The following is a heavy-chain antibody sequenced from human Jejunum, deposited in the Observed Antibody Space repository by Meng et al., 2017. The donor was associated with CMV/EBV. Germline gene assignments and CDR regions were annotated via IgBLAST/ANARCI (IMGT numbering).Heavy chain of an antibody. CDR3: ARATNFVTV. D-gene: IGHD4-17*01. CDR1: GESINSDNY. V-gene: IGHV4-30-4*01. J-gene: IGHJ4*02. CDR2: IYYTGNT. Sequence: SLTCSVSGESINSDNYWSWIRQSPGEGLEWIGYIYYTGNTYYNPSLKSRVTISLGTSKNQFSLKLNSVTAADTAVYYCARATNFVTVWGQGTLVTVSS.